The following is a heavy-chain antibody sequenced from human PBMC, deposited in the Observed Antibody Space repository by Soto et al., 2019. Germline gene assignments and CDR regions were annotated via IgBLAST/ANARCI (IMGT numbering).Heavy chain of an antibody. CDR1: AFAFANYE. V-gene: IGHV3-48*03. J-gene: IGHJ5*01. CDR3: ARLSGDGFWNSYSPYNLFES. Sequence: GGSLRLSCAASAFAFANYEMHWVRQAPGKGLDWVAYINGGGDVKYYADSVEGRFTISRDNAKNALFLQMDNLRAEDTAIYYCARLSGDGFWNSYSPYNLFESWGQGALVTVSS. D-gene: IGHD3-3*01. CDR2: INGGGDVK.